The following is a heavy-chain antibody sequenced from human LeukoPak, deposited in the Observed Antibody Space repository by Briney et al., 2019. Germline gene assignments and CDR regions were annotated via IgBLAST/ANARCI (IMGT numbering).Heavy chain of an antibody. V-gene: IGHV3-21*01. CDR2: ISSSSSYI. Sequence: PGGSLRLSCAASGFTFSSYSMTWVRQAPGKGLEWVSSISSSSSYIYYADSVKGRFTISRDNAKNSLYLQMNSLRAEDTTVYYCAREWGVATIYTDAFDIWGQGTMVTVSS. J-gene: IGHJ3*02. CDR1: GFTFSSYS. CDR3: AREWGVATIYTDAFDI. D-gene: IGHD5-24*01.